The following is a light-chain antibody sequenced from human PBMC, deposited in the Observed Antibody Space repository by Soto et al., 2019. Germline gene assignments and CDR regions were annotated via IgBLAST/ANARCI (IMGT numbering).Light chain of an antibody. J-gene: IGKJ4*01. Sequence: EIVMTQSPATLSVSPGERATLSCRASQSVSSNLAWYQQKPGQAPRLLIYGASTRATGIPARFSGSGSGTEFPLTISSLQSEDFAVYYCQQYNNWPLTTFCGGTKVEIK. CDR3: QQYNNWPLTT. CDR2: GAS. CDR1: QSVSSN. V-gene: IGKV3D-15*01.